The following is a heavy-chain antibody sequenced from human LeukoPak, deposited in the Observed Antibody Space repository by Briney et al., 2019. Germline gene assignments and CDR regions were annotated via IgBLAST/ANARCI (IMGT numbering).Heavy chain of an antibody. V-gene: IGHV3-74*01. D-gene: IGHD6-13*01. J-gene: IGHJ4*02. CDR2: VNIDGSSI. CDR1: GFTVSSYW. CDR3: ASGVQGTSWIVN. Sequence: GGSLRLSCAASGFTVSSYWMHWVRQAPGKGLVWVSRVNIDGSSITYADSVKGRFTISRDNAKNTLYLQMNSLRADDTAVYYCASGVQGTSWIVNWGQGTLVTASS.